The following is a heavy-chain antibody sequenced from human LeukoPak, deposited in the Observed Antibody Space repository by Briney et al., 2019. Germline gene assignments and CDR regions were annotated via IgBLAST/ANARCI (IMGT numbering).Heavy chain of an antibody. D-gene: IGHD5-12*01. J-gene: IGHJ4*02. CDR2: ISAYNGNT. CDR3: ARAPRDNSGYGLI. V-gene: IGHV1-18*01. Sequence: GASVKVSCKASGYTFTSYGISWVRQAPGQGLEWMGWISAYNGNTNYAQKLQGRVTITADESTSTAYMELSSLRSEDTAVYYCARAPRDNSGYGLIWGQGTLVTVSS. CDR1: GYTFTSYG.